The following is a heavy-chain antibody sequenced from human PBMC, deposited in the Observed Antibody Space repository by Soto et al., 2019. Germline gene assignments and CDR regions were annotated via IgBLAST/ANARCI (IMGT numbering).Heavy chain of an antibody. V-gene: IGHV1-18*01. CDR1: GYTFTNHG. J-gene: IGHJ6*02. CDR2: ISAHTGKT. Sequence: ASVKVSCKASGYTFTNHGVTWVRQAPGQGLEWMGWISAHTGKTNYAQKLQGRVTMTTDTSTSTAYMELRSLRSDDTAVYYCARRGSSWYLSGYYGMDVWGQGTTVTVSS. CDR3: ARRGSSWYLSGYYGMDV. D-gene: IGHD6-13*01.